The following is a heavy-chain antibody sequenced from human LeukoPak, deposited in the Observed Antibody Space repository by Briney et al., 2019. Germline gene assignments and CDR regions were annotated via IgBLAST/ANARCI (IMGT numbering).Heavy chain of an antibody. J-gene: IGHJ5*02. CDR2: IYYSGST. V-gene: IGHV4-39*07. CDR3: ARGGYYGSGNDFRFDP. D-gene: IGHD3-10*01. Sequence: NPSETLSLTCTVSGGSISSSSYCWGWIRQPPGKGLEWIGSIYYSGSTYYNPSLKSRVTISVDTSKNQFSLKLSSVTAADTAIYYCARGGYYGSGNDFRFDPWGQGTLVTVSS. CDR1: GGSISSSSYC.